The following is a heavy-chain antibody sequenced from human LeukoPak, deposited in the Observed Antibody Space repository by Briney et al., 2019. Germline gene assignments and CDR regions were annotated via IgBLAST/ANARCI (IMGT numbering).Heavy chain of an antibody. CDR2: ISSSSTI. D-gene: IGHD6-13*01. V-gene: IGHV3-48*04. CDR1: GFTFSSYS. CDR3: AKYSSSSLAFDI. J-gene: IGHJ3*02. Sequence: GGSLRLSCAASGFTFSSYSMNWVRQAPGKGLEWVSYISSSSTIYYADSVKGRFTISRDNAKNSLYLQMNSLRAEDMALYYCAKYSSSSLAFDIWGQGTMVTVSS.